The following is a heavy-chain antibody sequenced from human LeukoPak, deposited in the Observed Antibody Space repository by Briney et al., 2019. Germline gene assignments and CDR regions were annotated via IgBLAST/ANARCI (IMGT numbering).Heavy chain of an antibody. CDR3: ARDLPHYYGSGPWFDP. J-gene: IGHJ5*02. Sequence: ASVKVSCKASGYTFTSYGISWVRQAPGQGLEWMGWISAYNGNTNYAQKFQGRVTMTRDTSISTAYMELSRLRSDDTAVYYCARDLPHYYGSGPWFDPWGQGTLVTVSS. CDR2: ISAYNGNT. V-gene: IGHV1-18*01. CDR1: GYTFTSYG. D-gene: IGHD3-10*01.